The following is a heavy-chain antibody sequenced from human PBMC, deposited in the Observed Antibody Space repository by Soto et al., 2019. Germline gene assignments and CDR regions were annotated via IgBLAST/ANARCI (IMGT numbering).Heavy chain of an antibody. CDR1: GFTFSSYS. D-gene: IGHD6-19*01. CDR2: ISSSSSYI. Sequence: GGSLRLSCAASGFTFSSYSMNWVRQAPGKGLEWVSSISSSSSYIYYADSVKGRFTISRDNAKNSLYLQMNSLRAEDTAVYYCARDQDSVAVAGTIDYWGQGTLVTVSS. CDR3: ARDQDSVAVAGTIDY. J-gene: IGHJ4*02. V-gene: IGHV3-21*01.